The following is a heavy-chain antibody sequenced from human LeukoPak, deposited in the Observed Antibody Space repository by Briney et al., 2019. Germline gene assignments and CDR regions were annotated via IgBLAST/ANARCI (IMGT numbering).Heavy chain of an antibody. Sequence: SGTLSLTCTVSGDSISNNLYYWGWVRQPPGKGLEWLGTIFYSGTTYYNPSLKSRLTMSVDTSKNQFSLKLNSVAAADTAVYYCARHMAHQGGGPIWGQGTMVTVSS. J-gene: IGHJ3*02. CDR2: IFYSGTT. V-gene: IGHV4-39*01. D-gene: IGHD3-16*01. CDR3: ARHMAHQGGGPI. CDR1: GDSISNNLYY.